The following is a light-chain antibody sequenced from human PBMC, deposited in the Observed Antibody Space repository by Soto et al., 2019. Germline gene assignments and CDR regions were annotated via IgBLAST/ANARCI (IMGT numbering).Light chain of an antibody. CDR1: SSDIGAFNY. CDR3: SSYADSNNFVV. Sequence: QSALTQPASVSGSPGQSVTISCTGTSSDIGAFNYVSCYQHHPGKAPKLMIYEVIKRPSGVHDRFSGSKSGYTASLTVAGLQPEDEADYYCSSYADSNNFVVFGGGTKLTVL. CDR2: EVI. J-gene: IGLJ2*01. V-gene: IGLV2-8*01.